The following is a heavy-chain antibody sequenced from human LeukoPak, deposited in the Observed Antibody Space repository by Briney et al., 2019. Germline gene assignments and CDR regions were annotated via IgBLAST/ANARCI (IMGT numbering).Heavy chain of an antibody. CDR1: GFTVSSNF. CDR2: IYSDSTGGNT. CDR3: ARLGSGWYDS. Sequence: GGSLRLSCAASGFTVSSNFMSWVRQAPGKGLEWVSVIYSDSTGGNTYYVDSVRGRFTISRDNSKNTLFLQMSTLRAEDTAVYYCARLGSGWYDSWGQGTLVSVSS. V-gene: IGHV3-53*01. J-gene: IGHJ5*01. D-gene: IGHD6-19*01.